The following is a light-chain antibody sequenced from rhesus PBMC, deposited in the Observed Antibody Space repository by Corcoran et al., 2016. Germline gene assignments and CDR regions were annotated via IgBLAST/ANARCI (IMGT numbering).Light chain of an antibody. V-gene: IGKV1S14*01. CDR1: QGISNH. J-gene: IGKJ4*01. Sequence: DIQMIQSPSSLSASVGNTVTITFRASQGISNHLAWYKQKPGKAPKPLIYYASNLESGVPSRFSGRVSVIDFTLTISSLQPENFATYNCQQRNTCPLTFGGGTKVELK. CDR3: QQRNTCPLT. CDR2: YAS.